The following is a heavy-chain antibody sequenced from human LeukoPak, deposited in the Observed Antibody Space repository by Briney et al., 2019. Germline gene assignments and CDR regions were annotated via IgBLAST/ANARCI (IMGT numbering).Heavy chain of an antibody. CDR3: ARLSKTRGSYGQWLVGNRGGYYYYMDV. CDR2: MNPNSGNT. V-gene: IGHV1-8*01. CDR1: GYTFTSYD. J-gene: IGHJ6*03. Sequence: ASVKVSCKASGYTFTSYDINWVRQATGQGLEWMGWMNPNSGNTGYAQKFQGRVTMTRNTSISTAYMELSSLRSEDTAVYYCARLSKTRGSYGQWLVGNRGGYYYYMDVWGKGTTVTVSS. D-gene: IGHD6-19*01.